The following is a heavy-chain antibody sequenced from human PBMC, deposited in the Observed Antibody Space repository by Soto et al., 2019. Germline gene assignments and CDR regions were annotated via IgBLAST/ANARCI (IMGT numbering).Heavy chain of an antibody. Sequence: PGGSLRLSCAASGFTFSSYGMHWVRQAPGKGLEWVAVISYDGSNKYYADSVKGRFTISRDNSKNTLYLQMNSLRAEDTAVYYCIGMDVWGQGTTVTVSS. CDR2: ISYDGSNK. CDR3: IGMDV. J-gene: IGHJ6*02. CDR1: GFTFSSYG. V-gene: IGHV3-30*03.